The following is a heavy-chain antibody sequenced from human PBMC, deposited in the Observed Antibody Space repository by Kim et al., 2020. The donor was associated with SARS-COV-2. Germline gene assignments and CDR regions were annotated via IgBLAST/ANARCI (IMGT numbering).Heavy chain of an antibody. J-gene: IGHJ3*02. CDR1: GFTFSSYS. D-gene: IGHD3-10*01. CDR3: ARDYYGSGNFFDFDI. Sequence: GGSLRLSCAASGFTFSSYSLHWVRQAPGKGLEWVSSISSAGGTIHSAASMERRFTISRNTEKTLLYLQMNIMRAENTAVYFSARDYYGSGNFFDFDIWG. V-gene: IGHV3-48*04. CDR2: ISSAGGTI.